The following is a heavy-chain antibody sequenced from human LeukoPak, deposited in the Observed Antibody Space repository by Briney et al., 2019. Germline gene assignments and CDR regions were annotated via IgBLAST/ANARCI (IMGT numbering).Heavy chain of an antibody. J-gene: IGHJ3*02. D-gene: IGHD2-21*02. V-gene: IGHV3-23*01. Sequence: GGSLRLSCAASGFTFSSYAMSWVRQAPGKGLEWVSAISGSGGSTYYADSVKGRFTISRDNSKNTLYLQMNSLRAEDTAVYYCASSFVVVTAKGAFDIWGQGTMVTVSS. CDR1: GFTFSSYA. CDR3: ASSFVVVTAKGAFDI. CDR2: ISGSGGST.